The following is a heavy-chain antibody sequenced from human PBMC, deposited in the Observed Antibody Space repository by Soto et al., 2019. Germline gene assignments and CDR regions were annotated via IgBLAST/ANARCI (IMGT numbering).Heavy chain of an antibody. D-gene: IGHD2-2*01. J-gene: IGHJ6*03. V-gene: IGHV3-21*01. CDR3: ARDEGVPAAMSRPLPYYYYYYMDV. CDR1: GFTFSSYS. Sequence: EVQLVESGGGLVKPGGSLRLSCAASGFTFSSYSMNWVRQAPGKGLEWVSSISSSSSYIYYADSVKGRFTISRDNAKNSMYLQMKSLRAEDTAVYYCARDEGVPAAMSRPLPYYYYYYMDVWGKGTTVTVSS. CDR2: ISSSSSYI.